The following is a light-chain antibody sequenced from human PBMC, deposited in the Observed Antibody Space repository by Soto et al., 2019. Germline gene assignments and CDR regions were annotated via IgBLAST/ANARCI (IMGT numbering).Light chain of an antibody. CDR3: TSYTTISTLA. Sequence: QSALTQPASVSGSPGQSITISCTGTSSDVGGYNYVSWYQQHPGKVPKLMIYEVSYRPSGVSNRFSGSKSGNTASLTISGLQAEDEADYYGTSYTTISTLAFGGGTKVTVL. CDR1: SSDVGGYNY. V-gene: IGLV2-14*01. CDR2: EVS. J-gene: IGLJ3*02.